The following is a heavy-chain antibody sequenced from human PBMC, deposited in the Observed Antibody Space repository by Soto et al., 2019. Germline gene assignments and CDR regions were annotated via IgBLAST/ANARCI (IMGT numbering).Heavy chain of an antibody. CDR2: FDPEDGET. CDR1: GYTLTELS. V-gene: IGHV1-24*01. J-gene: IGHJ4*02. CDR3: ATGIVATIFSYVNIVATFDDY. D-gene: IGHD5-12*01. Sequence: ASVKVSCKVSGYTLTELSMHWVRQAPGKGLEWMGGFDPEDGETIYAQKFQGRVTMTEDTSTDTAYMELSSLRSEDTAVYYCATGIVATIFSYVNIVATFDDYWGQGTLVTVSS.